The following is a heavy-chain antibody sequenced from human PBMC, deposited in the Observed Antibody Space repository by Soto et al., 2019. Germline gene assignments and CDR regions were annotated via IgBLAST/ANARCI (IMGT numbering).Heavy chain of an antibody. CDR2: IHSGGNT. CDR1: GFSISINY. CDR3: ASLAVAEGVAP. V-gene: IGHV3-53*02. D-gene: IGHD6-19*01. J-gene: IGHJ5*02. Sequence: EVQLVETGGGLIQPGGSLRLSCAASGFSISINYMSWVRQAPGKGLEWVSIIHSGGNTDYADSVKGPFTVSRDNSKNTVYLQMNSLRAEDTAIYYCASLAVAEGVAPWGQGTLVPVSS.